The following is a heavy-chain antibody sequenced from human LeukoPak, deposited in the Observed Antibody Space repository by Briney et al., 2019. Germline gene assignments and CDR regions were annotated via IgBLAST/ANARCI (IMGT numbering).Heavy chain of an antibody. CDR3: ARVYYSSSYDYWYFDL. J-gene: IGHJ2*01. D-gene: IGHD6-13*01. CDR1: GGSISNYY. CDR2: IYYSGSA. Sequence: SETLSLTCTVSGGSISNYYWSWIRQPPGKGLEWIGYIYYSGSANYNPSLKSRVTISVDTSKNQFSLKLSSVTAADTAVYYCARVYYSSSYDYWYFDLWGRGTLVTVSS. V-gene: IGHV4-59*13.